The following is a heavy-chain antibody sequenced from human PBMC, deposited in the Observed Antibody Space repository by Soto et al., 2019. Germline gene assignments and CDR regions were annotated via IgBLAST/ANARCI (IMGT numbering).Heavy chain of an antibody. CDR2: ISSSSSYI. Sequence: EVQLVESGGGLVKPGGSLRLSCAASGFTFSSYSMNWVRQAPGKALEWVSSISSSSSYIYYAHSVKGRFTISRDNAKNSLYLQMNSLRAEDTAVYYCARVPTLSSSSPYYYYYMDVWGKGTTVTVSS. D-gene: IGHD6-6*01. J-gene: IGHJ6*03. CDR3: ARVPTLSSSSPYYYYYMDV. CDR1: GFTFSSYS. V-gene: IGHV3-21*01.